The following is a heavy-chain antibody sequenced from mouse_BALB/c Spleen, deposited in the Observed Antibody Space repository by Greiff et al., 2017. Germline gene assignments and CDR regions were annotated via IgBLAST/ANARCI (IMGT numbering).Heavy chain of an antibody. D-gene: IGHD2-1*01. CDR3: ARDGDGNYVGYYAMDY. V-gene: IGHV1-14*01. CDR1: GYTFTSYV. J-gene: IGHJ4*01. Sequence: EVQLQQSGPELVKPGASVKMSCKASGYTFTSYVMHWVKQKPGQGLDWIGYINPYNDGTKYNEKFKGKATLTSDKSSSTAYMELSSLTSEDSAVYYCARDGDGNYVGYYAMDYWGQGTSVTVSS. CDR2: INPYNDGT.